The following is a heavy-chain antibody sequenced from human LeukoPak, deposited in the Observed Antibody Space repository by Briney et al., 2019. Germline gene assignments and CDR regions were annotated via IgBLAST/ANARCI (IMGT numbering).Heavy chain of an antibody. CDR3: AKDSVAGQISFDY. CDR1: GFTFSRYS. CDR2: ISSSTSYI. D-gene: IGHD6-19*01. J-gene: IGHJ4*02. Sequence: GGSLRLSCAASGFTFSRYSMNWVRQAPGKGLEWVSSISSSTSYIYYADSVKGRFTISRDNSKNTLYLQMNSLRAEDTAVYYCAKDSVAGQISFDYWGQGTLVTVSS. V-gene: IGHV3-21*04.